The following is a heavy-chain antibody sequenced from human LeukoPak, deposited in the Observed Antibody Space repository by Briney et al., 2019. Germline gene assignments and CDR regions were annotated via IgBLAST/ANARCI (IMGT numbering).Heavy chain of an antibody. J-gene: IGHJ5*02. CDR3: ARHVSGIAVAGTVWWFDP. V-gene: IGHV5-51*01. CDR2: IYPGDSDT. D-gene: IGHD6-19*01. CDR1: GYSLSSYW. Sequence: GESLNISCKGFGYSLSSYWIGWVRQMPGKCLEWMGIIYPGDSDTRYSPSFQGRVTISADKSISTAYLQWSSLKASDTAMYYCARHVSGIAVAGTVWWFDPWGQGTLVTVSS.